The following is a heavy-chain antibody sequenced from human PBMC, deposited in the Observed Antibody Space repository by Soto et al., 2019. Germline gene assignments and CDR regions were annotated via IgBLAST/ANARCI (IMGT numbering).Heavy chain of an antibody. CDR2: IYPSDSDT. Sequence: ESLNISCNGSGYRFTSYWIGWVRQMPGKGLEWMGIIYPSDSDTRYSPSFQGQVTISADKSINTAYLQWDSLKASDTAMYYCVTGDGPFDCWGQGTLVTVSS. CDR3: VTGDGPFDC. CDR1: GYRFTSYW. D-gene: IGHD3-16*01. J-gene: IGHJ4*02. V-gene: IGHV5-51*01.